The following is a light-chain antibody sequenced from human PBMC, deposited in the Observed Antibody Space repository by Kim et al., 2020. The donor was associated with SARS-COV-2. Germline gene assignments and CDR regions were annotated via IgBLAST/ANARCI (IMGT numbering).Light chain of an antibody. J-gene: IGLJ3*02. CDR1: TSNIGNNY. CDR2: YNN. V-gene: IGLV1-51*01. CDR3: ETWDSSLSAAV. Sequence: QSVLTQPPSVSAAPGQKVTISCSGSTSNIGNNYVSWYQQLPGTAPKLLIFYNNRRPSGIPDRFSGSKSGTSATLGITGLQTGDEADYYCETWDSSLSAAVFGGGTKLTVL.